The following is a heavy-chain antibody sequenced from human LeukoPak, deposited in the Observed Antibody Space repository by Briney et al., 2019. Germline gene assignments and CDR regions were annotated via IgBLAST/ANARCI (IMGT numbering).Heavy chain of an antibody. CDR1: GFTFSSYA. CDR2: ISGSGGST. V-gene: IGHV3-23*01. D-gene: IGHD3-10*01. CDR3: AKDHYYGSGSYYTGFDY. J-gene: IGHJ4*02. Sequence: PGGSLRLSCAASGFTFSSYAMSWVRQAPGKGLGWVSAISGSGGSTYYADSVKGRFTISRDNSKNTLYLQMNSLRAEDTAVYYCAKDHYYGSGSYYTGFDYWGQGTLVTVSS.